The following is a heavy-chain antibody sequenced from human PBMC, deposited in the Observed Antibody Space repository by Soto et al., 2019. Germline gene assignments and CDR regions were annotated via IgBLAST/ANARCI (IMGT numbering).Heavy chain of an antibody. CDR1: GYTFTSYY. CDR2: INPSGGST. J-gene: IGHJ6*02. CDR3: ARERITIFDFYCGMDV. V-gene: IGHV1-46*01. Sequence: QVQLVQSGAEVKKPGASVKVSCKASGYTFTSYYMHWVRQAPGQGLEWMGIINPSGGSTSYAQKFQGRVTMTRDTSTSTVYMERSSLRSEDTAVYYCARERITIFDFYCGMDVWGQGTTVTVSS. D-gene: IGHD3-3*01.